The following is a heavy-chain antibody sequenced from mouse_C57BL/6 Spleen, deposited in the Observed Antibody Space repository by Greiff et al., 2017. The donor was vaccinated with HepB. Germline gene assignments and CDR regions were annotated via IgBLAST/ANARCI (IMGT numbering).Heavy chain of an antibody. Sequence: VQLKESGGGLVQPGGSMKLSCAASGFTFSDAWMDWVRQSPEKGLEWVAEIRNKANNHATYYAESVKGRFTISRDDSKSIVYLQMNSLRAEDTGIYYCTRNCDVYFDYWGQGTTLTVSS. CDR2: IRNKANNHAT. CDR1: GFTFSDAW. D-gene: IGHD4-1*01. V-gene: IGHV6-6*01. CDR3: TRNCDVYFDY. J-gene: IGHJ2*01.